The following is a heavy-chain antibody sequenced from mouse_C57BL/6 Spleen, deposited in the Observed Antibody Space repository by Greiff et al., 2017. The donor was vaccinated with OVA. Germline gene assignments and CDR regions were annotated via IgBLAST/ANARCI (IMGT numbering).Heavy chain of an antibody. CDR2: INPNNGGT. V-gene: IGHV1-26*01. J-gene: IGHJ4*01. D-gene: IGHD2-5*01. CDR1: GYTFTDYY. Sequence: VQLQQSGPELVKPGASVKISCKASGYTFTDYYMNWVKQSHGKSLEWIGDINPNNGGTSYNQKFKGKATLTVDKSSSTAYMELRSLTSEDSAVYYCARDDYSNYLYAMDYWGQGTSVTVSS. CDR3: ARDDYSNYLYAMDY.